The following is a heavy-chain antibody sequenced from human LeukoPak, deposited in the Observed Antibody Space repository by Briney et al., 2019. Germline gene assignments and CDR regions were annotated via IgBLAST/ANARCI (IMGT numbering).Heavy chain of an antibody. CDR1: GFPFSYYS. J-gene: IGHJ4*02. CDR3: VNGWQIDY. CDR2: ISYDEDNK. V-gene: IGHV3-30*09. Sequence: GRSLRLSCAASGFPFSYYSMHWVRQAPGKGLEWVAVISYDEDNKYYADSVKGRFAISRDNSKKTLYLQMNGLRAEDTAVYFCVNGWQIDYWGQGTLVTVSS. D-gene: IGHD6-19*01.